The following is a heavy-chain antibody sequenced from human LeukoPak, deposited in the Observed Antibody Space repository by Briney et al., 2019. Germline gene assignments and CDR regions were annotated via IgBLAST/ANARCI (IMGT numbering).Heavy chain of an antibody. CDR3: ATAPGALCI. J-gene: IGHJ3*01. D-gene: IGHD3-10*01. Sequence: GGSLRLSCAASGFTFSTYTMNWVRQAPGKGLEWVSSISFISSYIYYADSVKGRFTISRDNAKNSLYLQMNSLRAEDTAVYYCATAPGALCIGGQGTMFTVS. V-gene: IGHV3-21*03. CDR1: GFTFSTYT. CDR2: ISFISSYI.